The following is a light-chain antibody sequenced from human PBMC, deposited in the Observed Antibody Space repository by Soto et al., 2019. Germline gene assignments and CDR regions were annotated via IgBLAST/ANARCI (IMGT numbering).Light chain of an antibody. J-gene: IGKJ5*01. Sequence: DIQMTQSPSFLSASVGDRVTISCRASQSINTYLNWYQHKPGKAPKLLIYGTSDLHSGVPSRFSGGGSGTDFTLTISSLQPEDFATYYCQQSFSTLQITFGQGTRLEFK. V-gene: IGKV1-39*01. CDR3: QQSFSTLQIT. CDR1: QSINTY. CDR2: GTS.